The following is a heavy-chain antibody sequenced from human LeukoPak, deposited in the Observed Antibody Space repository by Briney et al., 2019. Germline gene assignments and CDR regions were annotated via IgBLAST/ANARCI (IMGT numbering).Heavy chain of an antibody. CDR3: ARDKAVGASLFDY. V-gene: IGHV3-9*01. Sequence: GGSLRLSCAASGFTFDDYAMHWVRQAPGKGLEWVSGISWNSGSIGYADSVKGRLTISRDNAKNSLYLQMNSLRAEDTAVYYCARDKAVGASLFDYWGQGTLVIVSS. CDR1: GFTFDDYA. J-gene: IGHJ4*02. D-gene: IGHD1-26*01. CDR2: ISWNSGSI.